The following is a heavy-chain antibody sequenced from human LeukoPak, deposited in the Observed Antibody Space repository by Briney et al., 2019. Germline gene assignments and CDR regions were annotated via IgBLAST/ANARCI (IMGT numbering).Heavy chain of an antibody. CDR1: GYIFTSYD. Sequence: ASVKASCKASGYIFTSYDINWVRQATGQGLEWMGWMNPNSGNTGYAQKFQGRVTITRNTSISTAYMELSSLRSEDTAVYYCARTHGYYYYYYMDVWGKGTTVTVSS. D-gene: IGHD5-24*01. J-gene: IGHJ6*03. V-gene: IGHV1-8*03. CDR3: ARTHGYYYYYYMDV. CDR2: MNPNSGNT.